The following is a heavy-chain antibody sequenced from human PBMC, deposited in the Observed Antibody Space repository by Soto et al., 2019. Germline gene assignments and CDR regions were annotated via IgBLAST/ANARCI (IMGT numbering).Heavy chain of an antibody. Sequence: QVQLVESGGGVVQPGRSLRLSCAASGFTFSSYGMHWVRQAPGKGLEWVAVIWYDGSNKYYADSVKGRFTISRDNSKNTLYLQMNSLRAEDKAVYYCGRVYEGIIAGRPFYDYGMDVWGQGNTVTVSS. CDR3: GRVYEGIIAGRPFYDYGMDV. V-gene: IGHV3-33*01. CDR2: IWYDGSNK. D-gene: IGHD6-6*01. J-gene: IGHJ6*02. CDR1: GFTFSSYG.